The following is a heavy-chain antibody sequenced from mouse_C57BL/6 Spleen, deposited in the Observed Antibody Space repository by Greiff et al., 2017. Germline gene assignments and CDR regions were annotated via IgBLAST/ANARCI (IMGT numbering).Heavy chain of an antibody. Sequence: QVQLKQPGAELVKPGASVQMSCKASGYTFTSYWITWVKQRPGQGLEWIGDIYPGSGSTNYNEKFKSKATLTVDTSSSTAYMQLSSLTSEDSAVYYCARSGGNEYYFDYWGQGTTLTVSS. CDR2: IYPGSGST. J-gene: IGHJ2*01. CDR3: ARSGGNEYYFDY. D-gene: IGHD1-1*02. CDR1: GYTFTSYW. V-gene: IGHV1-55*01.